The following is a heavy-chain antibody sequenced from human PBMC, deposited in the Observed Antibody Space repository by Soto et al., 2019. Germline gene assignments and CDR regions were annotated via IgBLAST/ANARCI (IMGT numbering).Heavy chain of an antibody. J-gene: IGHJ6*03. CDR2: ISGSGGST. CDR3: AKSPSLTPIYYYYMDV. Sequence: GGSLRLSCAASGFTFSSYAMSWVRQAPGKGLEWVSAISGSGGSTYYADSVKGRFTISRDNSKNTLYLQMNSLRAEDTAVYYCAKSPSLTPIYYYYMDVWGKGTTVTVSS. CDR1: GFTFSSYA. V-gene: IGHV3-23*01. D-gene: IGHD2-2*01.